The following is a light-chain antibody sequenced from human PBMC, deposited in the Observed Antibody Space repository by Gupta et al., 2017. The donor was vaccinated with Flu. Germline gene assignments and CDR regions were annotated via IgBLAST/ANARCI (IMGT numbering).Light chain of an antibody. J-gene: IGLJ2*01. V-gene: IGLV6-57*01. Sequence: FLLTQPHSVWGSLGYPHNICCTRSRGSIDLNYVQWYQHRPCTSPKNVIYNDDQRASGVPDRFSGSVDRSSDSASLTISGLMTEDEADYYCQSYEVFGGGTKLTVL. CDR3: QSYEV. CDR2: NDD. CDR1: RGSIDLNY.